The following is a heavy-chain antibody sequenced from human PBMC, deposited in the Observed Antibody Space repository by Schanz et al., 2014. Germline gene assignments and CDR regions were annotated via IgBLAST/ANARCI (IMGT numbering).Heavy chain of an antibody. J-gene: IGHJ4*02. CDR2: ISASGGDT. V-gene: IGHV3-23*04. CDR1: TSIFNHAW. CDR3: ARDRRNADLDY. D-gene: IGHD1-1*01. Sequence: EVQLVESGGGLVKPGGSLRLSCAASTSIFNHAWMSWVRQAPGKGLEWLSVISASGGDTYYADSVKGRFTISRDNFKGALYLQMSSLRAEDTALYYCARDRRNADLDYWGQGTLVTVSS.